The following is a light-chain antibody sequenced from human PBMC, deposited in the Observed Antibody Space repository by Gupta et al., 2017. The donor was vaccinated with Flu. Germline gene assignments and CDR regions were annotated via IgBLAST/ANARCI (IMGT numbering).Light chain of an antibody. CDR3: QQYGSSPT. CDR1: QSVSSNY. V-gene: IGKV3-20*01. Sequence: EIVLTQSPGTLSLSPGERATLSCRASQSVSSNYLAWYQQRPGQAPRLLIYGASSRATGIPDRFSGSGSGTDFTLIINRLEPEDFAVYYCQQYGSSPTFGQGTKLEIK. J-gene: IGKJ2*01. CDR2: GAS.